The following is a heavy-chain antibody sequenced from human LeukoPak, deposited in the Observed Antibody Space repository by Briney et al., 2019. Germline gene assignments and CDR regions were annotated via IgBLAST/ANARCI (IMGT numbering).Heavy chain of an antibody. J-gene: IGHJ4*02. D-gene: IGHD2-15*01. CDR3: ARGLALLEPRCDY. Sequence: PSETLSLTCTVSGGSVSSGSYYWSWIRQPPGKGLEWIGYIYYSGSTNYNPSLKSRVTISVDTSKNQFSLKLSSVTAADTAVYYCARGLALLEPRCDYWGQGTLVTVSS. V-gene: IGHV4-61*01. CDR1: GGSVSSGSYY. CDR2: IYYSGST.